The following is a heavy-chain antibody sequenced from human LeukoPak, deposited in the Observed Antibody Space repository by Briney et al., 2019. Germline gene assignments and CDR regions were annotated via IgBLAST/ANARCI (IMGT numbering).Heavy chain of an antibody. CDR2: IIPILGIA. V-gene: IGHV1-69*04. Sequence: SVKVSCKASGGTFSSYAISWVRQAPGQGLEWMGRIIPILGIANYAQKFQGRATITADKSTSTAYMELSSLRSEDTAVYYCASAPNYGDYVSGWFDPWGQGTLVTVSS. J-gene: IGHJ5*02. D-gene: IGHD4-17*01. CDR1: GGTFSSYA. CDR3: ASAPNYGDYVSGWFDP.